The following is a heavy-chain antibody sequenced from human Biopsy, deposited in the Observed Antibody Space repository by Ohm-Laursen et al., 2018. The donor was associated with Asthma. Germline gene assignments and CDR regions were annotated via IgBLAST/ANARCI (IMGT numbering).Heavy chain of an antibody. CDR1: SGSGGYMRSGNYY. V-gene: IGHV4-39*01. J-gene: IGHJ6*02. Sequence: GTLSLTCSLSSGSGGYMRSGNYYWGWIRQPPGKGLEWIGSIYYSGTTYYNPSLESQLTVSADPSNNQFSLKRTSVTAADTAVYYCVRGSSSWHHGPFHYYYGLDVWGQGTTATVSS. CDR2: IYYSGTT. CDR3: VRGSSSWHHGPFHYYYGLDV. D-gene: IGHD6-13*01.